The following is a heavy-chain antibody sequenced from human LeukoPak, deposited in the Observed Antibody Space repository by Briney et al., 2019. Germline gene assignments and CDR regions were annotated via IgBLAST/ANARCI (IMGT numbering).Heavy chain of an antibody. V-gene: IGHV3-23*01. CDR2: ITGSTGST. CDR1: GFTFSSYA. CDR3: AKDRSQQLVQYYFDY. J-gene: IGHJ4*02. D-gene: IGHD6-13*01. Sequence: GGSLRLSCAASGFTFSSYAMSWVRQAPGGGLEWVSSITGSTGSTSYADSVKGRFTISRDNSKNTLYLQMNSLRAEDTAVYYCAKDRSQQLVQYYFDYWGQGTLVTVSS.